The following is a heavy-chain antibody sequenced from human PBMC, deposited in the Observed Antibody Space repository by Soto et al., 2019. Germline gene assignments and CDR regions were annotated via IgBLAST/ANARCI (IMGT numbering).Heavy chain of an antibody. V-gene: IGHV3-23*01. D-gene: IGHD3-10*01. CDR3: AKDGTMVRGVIIGRWFDP. Sequence: GGSLRLSCAASGFTFSSYAMSWVRQAPGKGLEWVSAISGSGGSTYYADSVKGRFTISRDNSKNTLYLQMNSLRAEDTAVYYCAKDGTMVRGVIIGRWFDPWGQGTLVTVSS. CDR2: ISGSGGST. J-gene: IGHJ5*02. CDR1: GFTFSSYA.